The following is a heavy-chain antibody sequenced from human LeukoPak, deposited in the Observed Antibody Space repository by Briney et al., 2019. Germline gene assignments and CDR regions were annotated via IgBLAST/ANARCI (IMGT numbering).Heavy chain of an antibody. D-gene: IGHD6-13*01. CDR3: ARVYYSSSYDYWYFDL. V-gene: IGHV4-39*07. CDR2: IYYSART. CDR1: GGSISSSNYY. Sequence: SETLSLTCTVSGGSISSSNYYWGWIRQPPGKGLECIGSIYYSARTYYNPSLKSRVTISVDTSKNQFSLKLSSVTAADTAVYYCARVYYSSSYDYWYFDLWGRGTLVTVSS. J-gene: IGHJ2*01.